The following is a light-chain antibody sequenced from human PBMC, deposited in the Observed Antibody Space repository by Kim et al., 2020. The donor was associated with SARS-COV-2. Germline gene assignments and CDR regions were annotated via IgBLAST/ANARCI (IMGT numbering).Light chain of an antibody. V-gene: IGLV3-21*04. Sequence: PGKTARITCGGNNIGSESVHWYQQKPGQAPVLVIYYDSDRPSGIPERFSGSNSGNTATLTISRVEAGDEADYYCQVWDTSSDHVVFGGGTQLTVL. J-gene: IGLJ2*01. CDR3: QVWDTSSDHVV. CDR2: YDS. CDR1: NIGSES.